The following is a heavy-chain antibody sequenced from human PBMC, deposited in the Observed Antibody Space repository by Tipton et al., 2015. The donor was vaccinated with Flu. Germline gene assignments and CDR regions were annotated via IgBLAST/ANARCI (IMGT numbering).Heavy chain of an antibody. D-gene: IGHD6-19*01. V-gene: IGHV5-51*03. CDR1: GYSFTTYW. CDR2: IFPGNSDT. J-gene: IGHJ3*02. CDR3: AAAVAAYAFDI. Sequence: VQLVQSGAEMKKPGESLKISCKGSGYSFTTYWIHWVRQMPGKELEWMGSIFPGNSDTRYSPSFQGQVTMSADKSISTAYLQWNRLTASDTGMYYCAAAVAAYAFDIWGQGTMVTVSS.